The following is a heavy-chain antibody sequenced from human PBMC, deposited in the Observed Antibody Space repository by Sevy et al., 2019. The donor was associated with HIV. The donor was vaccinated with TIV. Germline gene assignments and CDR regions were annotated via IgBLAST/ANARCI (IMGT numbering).Heavy chain of an antibody. Sequence: ASVKVPCKASGYTFTSYGISWVRQAPGQGLEWMGWISAYNGNTNYAQKLQGRVTMTTDTSTSTAYMELRSLRSDDTAVYYCARLARYYDSSGYRGYWYFDLWGRGTLVTVSS. CDR2: ISAYNGNT. V-gene: IGHV1-18*01. CDR3: ARLARYYDSSGYRGYWYFDL. CDR1: GYTFTSYG. J-gene: IGHJ2*01. D-gene: IGHD3-22*01.